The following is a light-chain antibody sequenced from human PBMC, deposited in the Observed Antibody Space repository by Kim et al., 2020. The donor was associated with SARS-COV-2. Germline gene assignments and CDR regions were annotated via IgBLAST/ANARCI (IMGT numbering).Light chain of an antibody. CDR3: QAWDSSIYV. CDR1: KLGDKY. Sequence: ESQGQTASITCSGGKLGDKYASWYQQKPGQAPVVVIFRDNRRPSGIPERFSGSNSGNTATLTISGTQAMDEADYYCQAWDSSIYVFGTGTKVTVL. V-gene: IGLV3-1*01. J-gene: IGLJ1*01. CDR2: RDN.